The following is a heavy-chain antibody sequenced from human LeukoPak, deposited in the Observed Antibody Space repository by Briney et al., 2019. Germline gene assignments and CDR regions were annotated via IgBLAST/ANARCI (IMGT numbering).Heavy chain of an antibody. CDR1: GFTVSSSH. CDR2: TYSGGNT. J-gene: IGHJ4*02. Sequence: GGSLRLSCAASGFTVSSSHMTWVRQTPGKGLEWVSVTYSGGNTDYADSVKGRFTITRDNSKNTLYLQMSSLRVKDTAIYYCARGRNYFPIDYWGQGTFVIVSS. V-gene: IGHV3-53*01. CDR3: ARGRNYFPIDY. D-gene: IGHD2/OR15-2a*01.